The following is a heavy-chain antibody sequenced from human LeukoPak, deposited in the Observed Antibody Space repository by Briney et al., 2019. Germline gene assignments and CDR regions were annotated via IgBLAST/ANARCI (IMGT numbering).Heavy chain of an antibody. Sequence: GGSLRLSCAAPGFTARSNYMSWVRQAPGKGLEWVSVIHIGGSTYYADSVKGRFHISRDNSKNTLYLQMNSLRAEDTAVYYCARDLSPVVRASPMGYWGQGTLVTVSS. V-gene: IGHV3-66*01. CDR3: ARDLSPVVRASPMGY. D-gene: IGHD3-10*01. CDR1: GFTARSNY. CDR2: IHIGGST. J-gene: IGHJ4*02.